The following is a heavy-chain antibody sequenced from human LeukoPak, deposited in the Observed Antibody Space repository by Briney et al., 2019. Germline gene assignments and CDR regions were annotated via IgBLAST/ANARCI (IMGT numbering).Heavy chain of an antibody. CDR1: GFTFSSYS. D-gene: IGHD3-22*01. Sequence: PGGSLRLSCAASGFTFSSYSMNWVRQAPGKGLEWVSSISSSSSYIYYADSVKGRFTISRDNAKNSLYLQMNSLRAEDTAVYYCASDLPDYYDSSGLRGDWGQGTLVTVSS. J-gene: IGHJ4*02. CDR2: ISSSSSYI. CDR3: ASDLPDYYDSSGLRGD. V-gene: IGHV3-21*01.